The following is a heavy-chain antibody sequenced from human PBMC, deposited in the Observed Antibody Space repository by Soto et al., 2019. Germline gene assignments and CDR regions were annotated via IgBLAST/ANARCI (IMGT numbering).Heavy chain of an antibody. CDR3: ARDYAAGTAPPSYYYYYYMDV. D-gene: IGHD6-19*01. Sequence: GGSLRLSCAASGFTFSSYSMNWVRQAPGKGLEWVSSISSSSSYIYYADSVKGRFTISRDNAKNSLYLQMNSLRAEDTAVYYCARDYAAGTAPPSYYYYYYMDVWGKGTTVTVSS. CDR1: GFTFSSYS. CDR2: ISSSSSYI. V-gene: IGHV3-21*01. J-gene: IGHJ6*03.